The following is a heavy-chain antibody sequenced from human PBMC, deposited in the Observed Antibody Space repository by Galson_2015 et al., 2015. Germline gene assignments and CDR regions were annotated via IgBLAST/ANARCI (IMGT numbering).Heavy chain of an antibody. D-gene: IGHD2-8*01. J-gene: IGHJ4*02. CDR3: AHRRVSAAVFDY. CDR2: IYWNDDT. CDR1: GFSLSTSGVG. V-gene: IGHV2-5*01. Sequence: PALVKPTQTLTLTCTFSGFSLSTSGVGVGWIRQPPGKALEGLALIYWNDDTRYSPYVKSGLTITKDTSKNQVVLTMTNMDPVDTATYYCAHRRVSAAVFDYWGQGTLVTVSS.